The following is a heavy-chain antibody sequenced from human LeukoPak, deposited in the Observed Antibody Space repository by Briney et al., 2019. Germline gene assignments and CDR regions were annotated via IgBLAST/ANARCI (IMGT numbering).Heavy chain of an antibody. J-gene: IGHJ4*02. Sequence: GGSLRLSCAASGFTFSSYGMHWVRQAPGKGLEWVAVISYDGSNKYYADSVKGRFTISRDNSKNTLYLQMNSLRAEDTAVYYCAKVGGMITFGGVIDHLDYWGQGTLVTVSS. D-gene: IGHD3-16*02. V-gene: IGHV3-30*18. CDR3: AKVGGMITFGGVIDHLDY. CDR1: GFTFSSYG. CDR2: ISYDGSNK.